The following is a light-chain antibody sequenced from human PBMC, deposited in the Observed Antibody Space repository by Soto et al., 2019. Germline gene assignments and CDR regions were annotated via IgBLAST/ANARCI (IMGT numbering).Light chain of an antibody. CDR3: QQYGGSPQT. CDR1: QSVSNY. J-gene: IGKJ1*01. V-gene: IGKV3-20*01. CDR2: GAS. Sequence: EIVLTQSPGTLSLSPGERATLSRRASQSVSNYLAWYQQKPGQAPRLLIYGASRRATVIPDRFSGSGSGTDFTLTISRLEPEDFAVYYCQQYGGSPQTFGQGTNVEIK.